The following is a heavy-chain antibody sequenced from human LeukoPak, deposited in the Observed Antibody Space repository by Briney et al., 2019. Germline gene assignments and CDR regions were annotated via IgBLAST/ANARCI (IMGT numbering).Heavy chain of an antibody. CDR3: VRGTWFDP. Sequence: PGVSLRLLCAASGFTLSNYYMSWVRQAPGKGMQWVSVLYSDGTTQYADSVKGRFNISRDNSKNTLFLQMDSLRPEDWAVYYCVRGTWFDPWGQGTLVTVSS. V-gene: IGHV3-53*01. CDR1: GFTLSNYY. D-gene: IGHD1-1*01. CDR2: LYSDGTT. J-gene: IGHJ5*02.